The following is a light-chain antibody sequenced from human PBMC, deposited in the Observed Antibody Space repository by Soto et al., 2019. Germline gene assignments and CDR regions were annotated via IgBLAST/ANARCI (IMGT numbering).Light chain of an antibody. J-gene: IGKJ3*01. Sequence: EIVMTQSPATLSVSPGERATLSCRASQSVSSNLAWYQQKPGQAPRLLIYGAPTRATGIPARFSGSGSGTEFTLTISSLQSEDFAVYYCQQYNNWPLFGPGTKVDIK. CDR2: GAP. V-gene: IGKV3-15*01. CDR3: QQYNNWPL. CDR1: QSVSSN.